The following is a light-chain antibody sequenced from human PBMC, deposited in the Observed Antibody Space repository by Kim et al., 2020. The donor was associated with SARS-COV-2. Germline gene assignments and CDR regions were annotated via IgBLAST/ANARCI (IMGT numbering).Light chain of an antibody. J-gene: IGLJ3*02. CDR1: VGSIASNY. CDR3: QSYYNDGRV. Sequence: NFMLTQPHSVSESPGKTVTISCTRNVGSIASNYVQWYQQRPDSSPTAVIYEDNQRPSGVPDRFSGSIDRSSNSASLTISGLETEDEAVYYCQSYYNDGRVFGGGTTLTVL. CDR2: EDN. V-gene: IGLV6-57*01.